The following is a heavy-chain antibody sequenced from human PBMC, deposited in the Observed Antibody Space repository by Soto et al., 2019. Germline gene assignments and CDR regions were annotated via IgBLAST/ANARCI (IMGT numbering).Heavy chain of an antibody. J-gene: IGHJ4*02. CDR2: INHSGST. D-gene: IGHD4-4*01. CDR1: GGSFSGYY. V-gene: IGHV4-34*01. CDR3: AREIRAKDYSKGLSGFDY. Sequence: SETLSLTCAVYGGSFSGYYWSWIRQPPGKGLEWIGEINHSGSTNYNPSLKSRVTITVDTSKNQFYLKLSSVTAADTAVYYCAREIRAKDYSKGLSGFDYWGQGTLVTVSS.